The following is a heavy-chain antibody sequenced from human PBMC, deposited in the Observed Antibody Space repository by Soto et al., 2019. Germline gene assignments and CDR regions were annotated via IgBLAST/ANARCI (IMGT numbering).Heavy chain of an antibody. CDR2: ISYDGSNK. V-gene: IGHV3-30*18. CDR3: AKDQRADVVVPAATDFDY. J-gene: IGHJ4*02. CDR1: GFTFSSYG. Sequence: GGSLRLSCAASGFTFSSYGMHWVRQAPGKGLEWVAVISYDGSNKYYADSVKGRFTISRDNSKNTLYLQMNSLRAEDTAVYYCAKDQRADVVVPAATDFDYWGQGTLVTVSS. D-gene: IGHD2-2*01.